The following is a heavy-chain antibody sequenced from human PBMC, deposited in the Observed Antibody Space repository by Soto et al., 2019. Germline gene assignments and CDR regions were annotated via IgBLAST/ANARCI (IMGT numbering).Heavy chain of an antibody. CDR2: IYYSGST. D-gene: IGHD2-2*01. V-gene: IGHV4-59*08. CDR3: ARAEVPVAYYYYYYYMDV. CDR1: GGSISSYY. Sequence: SETLSLTCTVSGGSISSYYWSWIRQPPGKGLEWIGYIYYSGSTNYNPSLKSRVTISVDTSKNQFSLKLSSVTAADTAVYYCARAEVPVAYYYYYYYMDVWGKGTTVTVSS. J-gene: IGHJ6*03.